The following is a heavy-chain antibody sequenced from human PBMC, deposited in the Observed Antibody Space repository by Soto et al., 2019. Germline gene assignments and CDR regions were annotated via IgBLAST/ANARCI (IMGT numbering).Heavy chain of an antibody. CDR1: GGTFSSYA. D-gene: IGHD6-13*01. Sequence: GASVKVSCKASGGTFSSYAISWVRQAPGQGLEWMGGIIPIFGTANYARKFQGRVTITADESTSTAYMELSSLRSEDTAVYYCARLYSSSWKGGGGGMDVWGQGTTVTVSS. CDR2: IIPIFGTA. CDR3: ARLYSSSWKGGGGGMDV. J-gene: IGHJ6*02. V-gene: IGHV1-69*13.